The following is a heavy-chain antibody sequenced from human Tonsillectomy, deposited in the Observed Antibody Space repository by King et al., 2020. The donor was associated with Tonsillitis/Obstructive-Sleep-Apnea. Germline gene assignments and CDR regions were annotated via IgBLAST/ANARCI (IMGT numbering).Heavy chain of an antibody. CDR2: IYYSGST. J-gene: IGHJ6*03. CDR1: GGSISSYY. D-gene: IGHD3-3*01. CDR3: ARDHYDFWSGYSYYYYYMDV. Sequence: VQLQESGPGLVKPSETLSLTCTVSGGSISSYYWSWIRQPPGKGLEWIGYIYYSGSTNYNPSLKSRVTISVDTSKNQFSLKLSSVTAADTAVYYCARDHYDFWSGYSYYYYYMDVWGKGTTVTVSS. V-gene: IGHV4-59*01.